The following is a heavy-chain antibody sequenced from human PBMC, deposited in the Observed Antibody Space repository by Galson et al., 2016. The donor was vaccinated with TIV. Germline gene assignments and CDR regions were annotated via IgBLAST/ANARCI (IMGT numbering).Heavy chain of an antibody. V-gene: IGHV3-30*03. CDR1: GFTLSSYG. Sequence: SLRLSCAASGFTLSSYGMHWVRQAPGRGLEWVASISSSESNKYYADSVKGRFTVSRDNSKHTLYLQMNSLRPEDTAIYNCVRVGTRGFYPPSPTDFDYWGQGTLVIVSS. J-gene: IGHJ4*02. CDR3: VRVGTRGFYPPSPTDFDY. D-gene: IGHD5-12*01. CDR2: ISSSESNK.